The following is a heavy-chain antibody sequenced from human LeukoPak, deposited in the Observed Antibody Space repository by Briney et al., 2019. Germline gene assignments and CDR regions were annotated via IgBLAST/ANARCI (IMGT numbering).Heavy chain of an antibody. CDR3: GRDSGGSGTYFSPYGMDV. J-gene: IGHJ6*02. CDR2: ISRSGSHT. CDR1: GFTFRSYD. V-gene: IGHV3-23*01. Sequence: GGSLRLSCAVSGFTFRSYDMGWVRQAPGKGLEWISSISRSGSHTYYADSVKGRCTISRDTSKNTLFLQMSSLRAEDSAVYYCGRDSGGSGTYFSPYGMDVWGQGTTVIVSS. D-gene: IGHD3-10*01.